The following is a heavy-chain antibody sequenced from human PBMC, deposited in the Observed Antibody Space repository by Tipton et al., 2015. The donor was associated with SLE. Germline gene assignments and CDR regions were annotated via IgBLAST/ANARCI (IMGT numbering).Heavy chain of an antibody. Sequence: QLVQSGGGVVQPGRSLRLSCAASGFTFSSYGMHWVRQAPGKGLEWVAVIWYDGSNKYYADSVKGRFTISRDNSKNTLYLQMTSLRAEDTAVYYCSGGTNYYGTDVWCQGTTVTVSS. J-gene: IGHJ6*02. CDR3: SGGTNYYGTDV. D-gene: IGHD2-15*01. CDR2: IWYDGSNK. CDR1: GFTFSSYG. V-gene: IGHV3-33*08.